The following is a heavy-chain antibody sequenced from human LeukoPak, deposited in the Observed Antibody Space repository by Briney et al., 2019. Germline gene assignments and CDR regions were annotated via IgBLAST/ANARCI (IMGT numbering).Heavy chain of an antibody. CDR2: ISAYNGNT. J-gene: IGHJ4*02. D-gene: IGHD3-16*01. V-gene: IGHV1-18*04. CDR1: GYTFTGYY. Sequence: ASVKVSCKASGYTFTGYYMHWVRQAPGQGLEWMGWISAYNGNTNYAQKLQGRVTMTTDTSTSTAYMELRSLRSDDTAVYYCARDLSDYVWGSSPSGDWGQGTLVTVSS. CDR3: ARDLSDYVWGSSPSGD.